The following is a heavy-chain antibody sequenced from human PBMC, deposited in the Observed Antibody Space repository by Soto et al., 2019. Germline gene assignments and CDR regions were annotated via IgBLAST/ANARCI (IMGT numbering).Heavy chain of an antibody. Sequence: PSETLSLTCAVYGGSFSGYYWSWIRQPPGKGLEWIGEINHSGSTNYNPSLKSRVTISVDTPKNQFSLKLSSVTAADTAVYYCAGAGYYDFWSGYYLSYFDYWGQGTLVTVSS. D-gene: IGHD3-3*01. CDR2: INHSGST. J-gene: IGHJ4*02. CDR1: GGSFSGYY. CDR3: AGAGYYDFWSGYYLSYFDY. V-gene: IGHV4-34*01.